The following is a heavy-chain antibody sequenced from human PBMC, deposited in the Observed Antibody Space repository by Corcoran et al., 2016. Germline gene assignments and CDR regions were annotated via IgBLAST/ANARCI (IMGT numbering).Heavy chain of an antibody. CDR2: IRSKAYGGTT. CDR3: TAYGEAGY. J-gene: IGHJ4*02. CDR1: GFTFGDYA. Sequence: EVQLVESGGGLVQPGRSLRLSCTASGFTFGDYAMSWFRQAPGKGLEWVGFIRSKAYGGTTEYAASVKGRFTISRDDSKSIAYLQMNSLKTEDTAVYYCTAYGEAGYWGQGTLVTVSS. V-gene: IGHV3-49*03. D-gene: IGHD6-19*01.